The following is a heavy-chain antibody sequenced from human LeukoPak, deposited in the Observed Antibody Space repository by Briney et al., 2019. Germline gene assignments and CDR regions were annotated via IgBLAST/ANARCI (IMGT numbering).Heavy chain of an antibody. CDR3: ATSTGWRFDY. J-gene: IGHJ4*02. CDR1: GFTLSNYW. V-gene: IGHV3-7*01. D-gene: IGHD7-27*01. Sequence: PGGSLRLSCVASGFTLSNYWMSWVRQAPGKGLEWVANIREDGNEKYYVDSVKGRFTISRDNAKNSLWLQMNSLRAEDTAVYYCATSTGWRFDYWGQGALVTVSS. CDR2: IREDGNEK.